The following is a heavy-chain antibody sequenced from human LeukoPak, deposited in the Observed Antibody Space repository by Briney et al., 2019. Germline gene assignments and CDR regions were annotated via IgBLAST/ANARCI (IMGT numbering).Heavy chain of an antibody. J-gene: IGHJ4*02. Sequence: GESLKIPCKGSGYSFTSYWIGWVRQMPGKGLEWMGIIYPGDSDTRYSPSFQGQVTISADKSISTAYLQWSSLKASDTAMYYCARGVGDITIFGVVTRGPFFDYWGQGTLVTVSS. D-gene: IGHD3-3*01. CDR1: GYSFTSYW. CDR3: ARGVGDITIFGVVTRGPFFDY. CDR2: IYPGDSDT. V-gene: IGHV5-51*01.